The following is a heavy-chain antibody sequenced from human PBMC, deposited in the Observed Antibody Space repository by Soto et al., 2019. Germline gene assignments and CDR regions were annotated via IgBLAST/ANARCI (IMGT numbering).Heavy chain of an antibody. CDR2: ISDNGGST. CDR1: ECALSYYA. D-gene: IGHD6-13*01. V-gene: IGHV3-23*01. J-gene: IGHJ4*01. Sequence: GGSLRLSCAASECALSYYALSWVRQAPGNGLEGVSSISDNGGSTYYADAVKGRFTFSRDNAKVALYLQMNSLRGEDTAVYYCAKDPQQRIVYYDYWGDGSQVTV. CDR3: AKDPQQRIVYYDY.